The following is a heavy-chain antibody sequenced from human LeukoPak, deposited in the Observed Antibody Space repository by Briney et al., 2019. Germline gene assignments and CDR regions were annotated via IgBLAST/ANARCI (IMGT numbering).Heavy chain of an antibody. CDR1: GFTFSSYA. CDR2: ISYDGSNK. J-gene: IGHJ6*04. CDR3: ARVESV. V-gene: IGHV3-30*04. Sequence: QPGRSLRLSCAASGFTFSSYAMHWVRQAPGKGLEWVAVISYDGSNKYYADSVKGRFTISRDNSKNTLYLQMNSLRAEDTAVYYCARVESVWGKGTTVTVSS.